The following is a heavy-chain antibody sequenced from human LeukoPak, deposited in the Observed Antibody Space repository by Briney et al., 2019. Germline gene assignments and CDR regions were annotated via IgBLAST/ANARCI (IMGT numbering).Heavy chain of an antibody. Sequence: GASVKASCKASGYTFTSYYMHWVRQAPGQGLEWMGIINPSGGSTSYAQKFQGRVTMTRDTSTSTVYMELSSLRSEDTAVYYCASGTTKGYCSSTSCPPDYWGQGTLVTVSS. CDR1: GYTFTSYY. J-gene: IGHJ4*02. CDR3: ASGTTKGYCSSTSCPPDY. V-gene: IGHV1-46*01. CDR2: INPSGGST. D-gene: IGHD2-2*01.